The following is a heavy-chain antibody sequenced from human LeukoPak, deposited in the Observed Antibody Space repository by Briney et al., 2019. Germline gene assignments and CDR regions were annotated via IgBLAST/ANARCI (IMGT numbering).Heavy chain of an antibody. J-gene: IGHJ5*02. CDR3: ARHYYDSSGYRWFDP. CDR2: IYTSGST. CDR1: GGSISSYY. Sequence: SETLSLTCTVSGGSISSYYWSWIRQPAGKGLEWIGRIYTSGSTNYNPSLKSRVTMSVDTSKNQFSLKLSSVTAADTAVYYCARHYYDSSGYRWFDPWGQGTLVTVSS. V-gene: IGHV4-4*07. D-gene: IGHD3-22*01.